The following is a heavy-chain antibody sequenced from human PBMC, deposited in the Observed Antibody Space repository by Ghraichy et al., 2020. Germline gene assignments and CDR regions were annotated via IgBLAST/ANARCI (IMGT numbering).Heavy chain of an antibody. CDR2: ISGVGSLT. Sequence: GGSLRLSCAASGFTFDTFAMHRVRQRPGKGLEWVSLISGVGSLTYYADSVKGRFTISRDNSKNSLYLQMNSLTTEDTGFYYCAKEWGLSYSPFDLNGMDTWGQGPTGAVSS. J-gene: IGHJ6*02. D-gene: IGHD2-15*01. CDR1: GFTFDTFA. CDR3: AKEWGLSYSPFDLNGMDT. V-gene: IGHV3-43*02.